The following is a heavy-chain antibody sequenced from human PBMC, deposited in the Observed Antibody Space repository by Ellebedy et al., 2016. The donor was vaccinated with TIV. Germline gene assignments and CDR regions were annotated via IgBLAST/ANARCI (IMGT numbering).Heavy chain of an antibody. J-gene: IGHJ4*02. V-gene: IGHV3-7*01. CDR1: GFTFSTYS. CDR2: IGQDGRQE. CDR3: ARWRWHQSEFEY. Sequence: GESPKISCAASGFTFSTYSMSWVRQAPGKGLEWVANIGQDGRQEYHVDSVKGRFTISRDNAKNSLYLQMNSLRVEDTAVYYCARWRWHQSEFEYWGQGTLVTVSS. D-gene: IGHD5-24*01.